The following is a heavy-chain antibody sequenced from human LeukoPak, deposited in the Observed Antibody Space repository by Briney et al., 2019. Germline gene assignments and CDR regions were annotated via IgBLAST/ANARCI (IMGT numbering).Heavy chain of an antibody. D-gene: IGHD5-24*01. CDR3: ALGRRDGYNYADY. V-gene: IGHV1-2*02. J-gene: IGHJ4*02. CDR1: GYTFTDYH. CDR2: INPNNGFT. Sequence: ASVKVSCKASGYTFTDYHIHWVRQAPGQGLEGMGLINPNNGFTNYAQKFQDRVTMTRDASISKACMELSRLTSDDTALYYCALGRRDGYNYADYWGQGTLVTVSS.